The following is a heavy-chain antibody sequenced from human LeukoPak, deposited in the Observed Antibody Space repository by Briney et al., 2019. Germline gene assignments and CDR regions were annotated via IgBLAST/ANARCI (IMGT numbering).Heavy chain of an antibody. CDR1: GFTFSGYW. CDR3: AREGWIPYE. J-gene: IGHJ4*02. Sequence: GGSLRPSCAASGFTFSGYWMHWVRQAPGKGLVWVSRINSDGSSTSYADSVKGRFTISRDNSKKTLYLQMNSLGADDTAVYYCAREGWIPYEWGQGTLVTVSS. D-gene: IGHD5-18*01. V-gene: IGHV3-74*01. CDR2: INSDGSST.